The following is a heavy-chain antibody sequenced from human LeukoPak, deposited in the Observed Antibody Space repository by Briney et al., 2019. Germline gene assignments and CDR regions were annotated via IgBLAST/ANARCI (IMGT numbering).Heavy chain of an antibody. D-gene: IGHD5-18*01. CDR2: INAGNGNT. V-gene: IGHV1-3*01. CDR1: GYTFTSYA. J-gene: IGHJ4*02. CDR3: ARNSGYSYGYDY. Sequence: ASVKVSCKASGYTFTSYAMHWVRQAPGQRLEWMGWINAGNGNTKYSQKFQGRVTITRDTSASTAYMELSSLRSEDTAVYYCARNSGYSYGYDYWGQGTLVTVSS.